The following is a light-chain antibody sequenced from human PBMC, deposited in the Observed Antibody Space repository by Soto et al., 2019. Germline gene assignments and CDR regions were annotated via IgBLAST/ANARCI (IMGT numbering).Light chain of an antibody. V-gene: IGLV1-44*01. CDR3: AAWDDSLVV. Sequence: QSVRTQPPSASGTPGQRVTISCSGSSSNIGSNTVNWYQQLPGTAPKLLIYSNNQRPSGVPDRFSGSKSGTSASLAISGLQSEDEADYYCAAWDDSLVVFGGGTKVTFL. CDR2: SNN. J-gene: IGLJ2*01. CDR1: SSNIGSNT.